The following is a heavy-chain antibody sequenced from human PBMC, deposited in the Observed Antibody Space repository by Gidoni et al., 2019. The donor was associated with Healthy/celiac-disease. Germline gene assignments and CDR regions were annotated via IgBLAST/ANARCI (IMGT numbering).Heavy chain of an antibody. D-gene: IGHD2-2*02. CDR2: IIPIFGTA. J-gene: IGHJ5*02. CDR3: ARDQGYCSSTSCYTGGWFDP. Sequence: QVQLVQSGAAVKKPGSSVKVSCKASGGTFSSYAIRWVRQAPGQGLEWMGGIIPIFGTANYAQKFQGRVTITADESTSTAYMELSSLRSEDTAVYYCARDQGYCSSTSCYTGGWFDPWGQGTLVTVSS. CDR1: GGTFSSYA. V-gene: IGHV1-69*01.